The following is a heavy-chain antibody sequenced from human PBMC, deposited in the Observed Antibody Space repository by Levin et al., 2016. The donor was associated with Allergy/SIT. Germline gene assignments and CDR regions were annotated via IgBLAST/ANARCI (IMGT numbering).Heavy chain of an antibody. D-gene: IGHD3-10*01. V-gene: IGHV4-31*03. Sequence: SETLSLTCTVSGGSISSGGYYWSWIRQHPGKGLEWIGYIYYSGSTYYNPSLKSRVTISVDTSKNQFSLKLSSVTAADTAVYYCARGSMVRGVSLHWFDPWGQGTLVTVSS. CDR1: GGSISSGGYY. J-gene: IGHJ5*02. CDR3: ARGSMVRGVSLHWFDP. CDR2: IYYSGST.